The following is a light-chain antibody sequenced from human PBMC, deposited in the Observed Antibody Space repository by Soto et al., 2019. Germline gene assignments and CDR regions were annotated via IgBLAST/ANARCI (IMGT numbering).Light chain of an antibody. CDR1: QSIDTW. Sequence: IKMTQSPSTLSASVGDRVTITCRASQSIDTWLAWHQQKPGQVPKLLISKASSLESGVPSRFSGSGSGTEFTLTISSLQPDDSATYYCQQYNSYRPFGHGTKVDIK. J-gene: IGKJ1*01. V-gene: IGKV1-5*03. CDR2: KAS. CDR3: QQYNSYRP.